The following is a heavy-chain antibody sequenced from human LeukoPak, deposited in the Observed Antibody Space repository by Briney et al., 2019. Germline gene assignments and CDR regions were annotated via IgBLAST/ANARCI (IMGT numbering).Heavy chain of an antibody. J-gene: IGHJ4*02. CDR3: ARASPATATVAAYLDF. D-gene: IGHD4-11*01. CDR1: GFTFSSYA. CDR2: ISHDGSNK. V-gene: IGHV3-30-3*01. Sequence: GGSLRLSCAASGFTFSSYAMHWVRQAPGKGLEWVAVISHDGSNKYYADSVKGRLTISRDNSKNTLYVQMNSLRSEDTAVYYCARASPATATVAAYLDFWGQGTLVTVSS.